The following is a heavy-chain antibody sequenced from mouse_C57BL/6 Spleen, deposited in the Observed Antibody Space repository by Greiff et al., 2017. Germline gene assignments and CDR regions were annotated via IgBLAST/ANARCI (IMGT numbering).Heavy chain of an antibody. J-gene: IGHJ2*01. Sequence: VQLQQPGAELVRPGSSVKLSCKASGYTFTSYWMHWVKQRPIQGLEWIGNIDPSDSETHYNQKFKDKATLTVDKSSSTAYMQLSSLTSEDSAVYYCARGYDAHYFDYWGQGTTLTVSS. CDR1: GYTFTSYW. D-gene: IGHD2-2*01. V-gene: IGHV1-52*01. CDR3: ARGYDAHYFDY. CDR2: IDPSDSET.